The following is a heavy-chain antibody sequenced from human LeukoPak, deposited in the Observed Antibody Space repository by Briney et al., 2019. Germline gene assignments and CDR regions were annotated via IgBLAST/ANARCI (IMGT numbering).Heavy chain of an antibody. Sequence: GASVKVSCKASVYTFTSYGIIWVRQAPGQGLEWMGWISAYNGNTNYAQKLQGRVTMTTDTSTSTAYMELRSLRSDDTAVYYCARTIYFGDFDYWGQGTLVTVSS. CDR1: VYTFTSYG. J-gene: IGHJ4*02. CDR2: ISAYNGNT. V-gene: IGHV1-18*01. D-gene: IGHD2-21*01. CDR3: ARTIYFGDFDY.